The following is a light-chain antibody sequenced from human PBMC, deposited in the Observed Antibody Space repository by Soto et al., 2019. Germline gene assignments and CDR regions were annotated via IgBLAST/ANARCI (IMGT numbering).Light chain of an antibody. Sequence: IQMTQSPSSLSASVGARFTITCRSSQTINNNLNWYQQKPGKAPKLLIYGVSSLQSGVPSRFSGSGSGTEFTLTISSLQPEDFATYYCQQSYSIPPITFGQGTRLEI. V-gene: IGKV1-39*01. CDR2: GVS. CDR3: QQSYSIPPIT. J-gene: IGKJ5*01. CDR1: QTINNN.